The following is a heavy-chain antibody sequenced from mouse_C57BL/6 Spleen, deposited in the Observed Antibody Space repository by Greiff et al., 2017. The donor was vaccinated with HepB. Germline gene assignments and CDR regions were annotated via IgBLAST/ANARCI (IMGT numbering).Heavy chain of an antibody. CDR3: ARGDYGSSYAYYAMDY. CDR1: GFTFSSYA. Sequence: EVQRVESGGGLVKPGGSLKLSCAASGFTFSSYAMSWVRQTPEKRLEWVATISDGGSYTYYPDNVKGRFTISRDNAKNNLYLQMSHLKSEDTAMYYCARGDYGSSYAYYAMDYWGQGTSVTVSS. D-gene: IGHD1-1*01. J-gene: IGHJ4*01. CDR2: ISDGGSYT. V-gene: IGHV5-4*01.